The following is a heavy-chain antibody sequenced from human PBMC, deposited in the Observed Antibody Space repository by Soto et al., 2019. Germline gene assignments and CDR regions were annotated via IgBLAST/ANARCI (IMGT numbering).Heavy chain of an antibody. CDR1: GFTFSSYA. CDR3: AKDGAAAAGHAYDY. D-gene: IGHD6-13*01. V-gene: IGHV3-23*01. Sequence: EVQQLESGGGLVQPGGSLRLSCAASGFTFSSYAMSWVRQAPGKGLEWVSVISGSGGSTYYADSVKGRFPISRDNSKNTLYLQMNSLRAEDTAVYYCAKDGAAAAGHAYDYWGQGTLVTVSS. J-gene: IGHJ4*02. CDR2: ISGSGGST.